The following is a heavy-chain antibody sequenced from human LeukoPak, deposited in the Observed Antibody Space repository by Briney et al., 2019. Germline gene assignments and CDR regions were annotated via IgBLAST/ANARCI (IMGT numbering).Heavy chain of an antibody. V-gene: IGHV1-18*01. J-gene: IGHJ2*01. CDR1: GYTFTSDG. CDR3: ARVYLADWVRFWSHPWYFDL. D-gene: IGHD3-3*01. CDR2: ISAYNGNT. Sequence: GSVTVSCKASGYTFTSDGISWARQAPGQGLEWMGWISAYNGNTNYAQKLQGRVTITTDTSTSTAYMELRSLRSDDTAVYYCARVYLADWVRFWSHPWYFDLWGRGTLVTVSS.